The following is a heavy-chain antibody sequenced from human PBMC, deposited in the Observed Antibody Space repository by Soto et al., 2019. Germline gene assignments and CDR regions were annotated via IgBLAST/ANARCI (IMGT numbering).Heavy chain of an antibody. CDR2: IGSDGSTT. CDR3: AREYSSSRYFDN. CDR1: GFTFSSNW. V-gene: IGHV3-74*01. D-gene: IGHD6-6*01. J-gene: IGHJ4*02. Sequence: GGSLRLSCAASGFTFSSNWMHWVRQASGKGLVWVSRIGSDGSTTNYADSVKGRFTISRDNANNTLSLHMNSLRAEDTVVYYCAREYSSSRYFDNWGQGTQVTVSS.